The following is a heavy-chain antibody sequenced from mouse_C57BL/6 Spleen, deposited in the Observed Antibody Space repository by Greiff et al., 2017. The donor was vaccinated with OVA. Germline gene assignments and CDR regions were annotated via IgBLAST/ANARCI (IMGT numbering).Heavy chain of an antibody. Sequence: EVKLQESGPGLVKPSQSLSLTCSVTGYSITSGYYWNWIRQFPGNKLEWMGYISYDGSNNYNPSLKNRISITRDTSKNQFFLKLNSVTTEDTATYYCARDYGSSPYWYFDGWGTGTTVTVSS. CDR2: ISYDGSN. V-gene: IGHV3-6*01. D-gene: IGHD1-1*01. J-gene: IGHJ1*03. CDR3: ARDYGSSPYWYFDG. CDR1: GYSITSGYY.